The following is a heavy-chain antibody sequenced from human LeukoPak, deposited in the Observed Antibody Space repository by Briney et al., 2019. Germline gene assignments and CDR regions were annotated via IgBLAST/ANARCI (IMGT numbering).Heavy chain of an antibody. CDR2: IYSSGSA. D-gene: IGHD3-16*01. CDR3: ARLHASRAEEFDP. CDR1: GGSISGYY. J-gene: IGHJ5*02. V-gene: IGHV4-59*03. Sequence: PSETLSLTCTVSGGSISGYYWSWIRQPPGKGLEWIGYIYSSGSASHNPSLICRVTILVDTSKNQFSLTLPSVTAADTAVYYCARLHASRAEEFDPWGQGTLVTVSS.